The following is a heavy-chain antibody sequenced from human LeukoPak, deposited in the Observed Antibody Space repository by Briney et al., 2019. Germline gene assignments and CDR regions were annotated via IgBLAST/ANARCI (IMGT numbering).Heavy chain of an antibody. Sequence: GGSQRLSCAASGFTFSSYEMNWVRQAPGKGLEWVSYISSSGSTIYYADSVKGRFTISRDNAKNSLYLQMNSLRAEDTAVYYCARDSPGGMDVWGQGSTVTVSS. CDR1: GFTFSSYE. CDR2: ISSSGSTI. J-gene: IGHJ6*02. CDR3: ARDSPGGMDV. V-gene: IGHV3-48*03.